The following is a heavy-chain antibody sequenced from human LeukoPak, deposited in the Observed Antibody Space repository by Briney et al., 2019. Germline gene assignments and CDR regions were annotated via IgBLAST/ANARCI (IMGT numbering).Heavy chain of an antibody. V-gene: IGHV1-69*06. D-gene: IGHD4-17*01. CDR2: IIPLFGTA. CDR3: ASPYDYGDHYLDALHI. J-gene: IGHJ3*02. Sequence: SVKVSCKASGYTFTSYGISWVRQAPGQGLEWMGRIIPLFGTADYAQRYQGRVTISADNSLNTAYLELSSLTSEDTAVYYCASPYDYGDHYLDALHIWGQGTIVTVSS. CDR1: GYTFTSYG.